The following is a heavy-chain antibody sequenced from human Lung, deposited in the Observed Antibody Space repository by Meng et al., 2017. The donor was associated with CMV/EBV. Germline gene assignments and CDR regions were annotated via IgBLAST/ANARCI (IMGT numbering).Heavy chain of an antibody. J-gene: IGHJ4*02. D-gene: IGHD6-19*01. CDR1: GYTFTSYG. Sequence: SVKVSXKASGYTFTSYGISWVRQAPGQGLEWMGWISAYNGNTNYAQKLQGRVTMTTDTSTSTAYMELRSLRSDDTAVYYCARGIVIAVAGTGVDYWGQGTLVTVSS. CDR2: ISAYNGNT. CDR3: ARGIVIAVAGTGVDY. V-gene: IGHV1-18*01.